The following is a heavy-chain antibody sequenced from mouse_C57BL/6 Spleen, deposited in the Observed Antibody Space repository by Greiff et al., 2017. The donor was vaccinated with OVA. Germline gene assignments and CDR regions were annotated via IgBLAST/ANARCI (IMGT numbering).Heavy chain of an antibody. V-gene: IGHV1-82*01. CDR1: GYAFSSSW. CDR3: ARARSGYDYAIDY. CDR2: IYPGDGDT. D-gene: IGHD3-2*02. J-gene: IGHJ4*01. Sequence: QVQLQQSGPELVKPGASVKISCKASGYAFSSSWMNWVKQRPGKGLEWIGRIYPGDGDTNYNGKFKGKATLTADKSSSTAYMPLSSLTSADSAFYFCARARSGYDYAIDYWGQGTSVTVSS.